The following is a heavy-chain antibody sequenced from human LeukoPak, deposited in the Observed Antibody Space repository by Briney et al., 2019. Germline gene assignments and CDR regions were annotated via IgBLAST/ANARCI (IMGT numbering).Heavy chain of an antibody. J-gene: IGHJ4*02. CDR1: GFIFSSYA. Sequence: GGSLRLSCAASGFIFSSYAMSWVRQAPGKGLEWVSGISGSGGSTYYADSVKGRFTISRDNSKNTLYLQMNSLRAEDTAVYYCAQRVIYCSSTSCYSYFDYWGQGTLVTVSS. D-gene: IGHD2-2*01. CDR3: AQRVIYCSSTSCYSYFDY. V-gene: IGHV3-23*01. CDR2: ISGSGGST.